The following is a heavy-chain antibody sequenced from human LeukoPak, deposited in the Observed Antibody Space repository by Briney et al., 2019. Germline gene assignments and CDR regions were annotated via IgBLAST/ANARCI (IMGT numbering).Heavy chain of an antibody. Sequence: GGSLRLSCAASGFTFSSYAMSWVRQAPGKGLEWVSAISGSGGSTYYADSVKGRFTISRDNSKNTLYLQMNSLRAEDTAVYYCAKRMITFGGVIGNFDYWGQGTLVTVSS. CDR1: GFTFSSYA. CDR3: AKRMITFGGVIGNFDY. J-gene: IGHJ4*02. D-gene: IGHD3-16*02. V-gene: IGHV3-23*01. CDR2: ISGSGGST.